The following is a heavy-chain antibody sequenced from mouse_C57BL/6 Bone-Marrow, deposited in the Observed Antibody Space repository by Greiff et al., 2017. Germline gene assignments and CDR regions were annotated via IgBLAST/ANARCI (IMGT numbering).Heavy chain of an antibody. D-gene: IGHD2-1*01. CDR1: GYTFTDYE. J-gene: IGHJ2*01. CDR2: IDPETGGT. Sequence: QVQLQQPGAELVRPGASVTLSCKASGYTFTDYEMHWVKQTPVHGLEWIGAIDPETGGTAYNQKFKGKAILTADKSSSTAYMELRSLTSEDSAVYYCTRYGNYGSDYWGQGTTLTVSS. V-gene: IGHV1-15*01. CDR3: TRYGNYGSDY.